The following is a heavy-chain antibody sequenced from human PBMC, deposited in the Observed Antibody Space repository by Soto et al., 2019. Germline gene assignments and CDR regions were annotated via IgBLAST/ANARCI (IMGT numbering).Heavy chain of an antibody. CDR2: ISYDGSNK. CDR3: AREFGYDVV. D-gene: IGHD2-2*01. V-gene: IGHV3-30-3*01. Sequence: PGGSLRLSCAASGLTFSSYAMHWVRQAPGKGLEWVAVISYDGSNKYYADSVKGRFTISRDNSKNTLYLQMNSLRAEDTAVYYCAREFGYDVVWGQGTLVTVSS. J-gene: IGHJ4*02. CDR1: GLTFSSYA.